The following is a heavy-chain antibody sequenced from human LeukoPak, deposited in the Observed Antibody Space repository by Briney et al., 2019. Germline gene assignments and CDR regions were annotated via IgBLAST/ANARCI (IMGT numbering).Heavy chain of an antibody. CDR1: GFTFSSYG. Sequence: GGSLRLSCAASGFTFSSYGMHWVRQAPGKGLEWVAVIWYDGSNKYYADSVKGRFTISRDNSKNTLYLQMNGLRAEDTAVYYCSTGSAPSRDFDYWGQGTLVTVSS. J-gene: IGHJ4*02. CDR2: IWYDGSNK. D-gene: IGHD1-1*01. V-gene: IGHV3-33*01. CDR3: STGSAPSRDFDY.